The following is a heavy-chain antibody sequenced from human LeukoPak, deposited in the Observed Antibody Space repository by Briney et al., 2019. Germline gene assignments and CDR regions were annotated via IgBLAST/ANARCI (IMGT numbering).Heavy chain of an antibody. Sequence: GGSLRLSCAASGFTFDTYAMSWVRQAPGKGLEWVSGLSGSGGSTYYADSVKGRFTISRDNAKNSLYLQMNSLRAEDTAVYYCARDYYGDYYFDYWGQGTLVTVSS. V-gene: IGHV3-23*01. CDR3: ARDYYGDYYFDY. CDR2: LSGSGGST. J-gene: IGHJ4*02. CDR1: GFTFDTYA. D-gene: IGHD4-17*01.